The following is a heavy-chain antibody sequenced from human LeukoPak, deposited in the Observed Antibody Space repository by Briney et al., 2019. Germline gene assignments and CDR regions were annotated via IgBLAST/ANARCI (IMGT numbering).Heavy chain of an antibody. D-gene: IGHD2/OR15-2a*01. Sequence: GASVKLSCKASGYTFTGYYMHWGRQAPGQGLEWMGWINPNSGGTNYAQKFHGRVTMTKDTSITPAYMELSRLRAYDTAAYCCSNSNTSYNLFDPWGQGTLVSVSS. CDR1: GYTFTGYY. CDR2: INPNSGGT. V-gene: IGHV1-2*02. CDR3: SNSNTSYNLFDP. J-gene: IGHJ5*02.